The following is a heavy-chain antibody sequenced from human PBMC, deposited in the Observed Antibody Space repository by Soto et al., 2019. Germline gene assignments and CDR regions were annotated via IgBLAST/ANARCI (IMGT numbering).Heavy chain of an antibody. CDR2: FYHSGTT. CDR1: RDSLNNYF. Sequence: SETLSLTCTLSRDSLNNYFWSWVRHPPGKGLEWIGHFYHSGTTNYSPALKSRVTISIDQSKNKFSLRLNSVTAADTAVYFCARDPGYCTNGVCPIFDFWGQG. CDR3: ARDPGYCTNGVCPIFDF. V-gene: IGHV4-59*01. D-gene: IGHD2-8*01. J-gene: IGHJ4*02.